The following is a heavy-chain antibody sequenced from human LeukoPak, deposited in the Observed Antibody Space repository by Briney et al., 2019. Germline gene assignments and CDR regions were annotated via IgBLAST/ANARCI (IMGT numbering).Heavy chain of an antibody. CDR1: GGSFSGYY. CDR2: INHSGST. D-gene: IGHD3-10*01. V-gene: IGHV4-34*01. Sequence: SETLSLTCAVYGGSFSGYYWSWIRQPPGKGLEWIGEINHSGSTNYNPSLKSRVTISVDTSKNQFSLKLSSVTAADTAVYYCATGSRLFDYWGQGTLVTVS. J-gene: IGHJ4*02. CDR3: ATGSRLFDY.